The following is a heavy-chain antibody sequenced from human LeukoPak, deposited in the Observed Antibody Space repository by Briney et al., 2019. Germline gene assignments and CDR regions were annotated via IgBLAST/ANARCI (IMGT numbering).Heavy chain of an antibody. CDR1: GGSISSGSYY. V-gene: IGHV4-61*02. CDR3: AREYCSGGSCYWYTTGWFDP. Sequence: TLSLTCTVSGGSISSGSYYRSWIRQPAGKGLEWIGRIYTSGSTNYNPSLKSRVTISVDTSKNQFSLKLSSVTAADTAVYYCAREYCSGGSCYWYTTGWFDPWGQGTLVTVSS. J-gene: IGHJ5*02. CDR2: IYTSGST. D-gene: IGHD2-15*01.